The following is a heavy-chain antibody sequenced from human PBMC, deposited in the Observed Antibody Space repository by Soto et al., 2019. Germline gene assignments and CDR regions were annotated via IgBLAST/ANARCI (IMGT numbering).Heavy chain of an antibody. CDR3: ARAGGYSSSSFAFDI. Sequence: GGSLRLSCAASGFTFSSYDMHWVLQATGKGLEWVSAIGTAGDTYYPGSVKGRFTISRENAKNSLYLQMNSLRAGDTAVYYCARAGGYSSSSFAFDIWGQGTMVTVSS. D-gene: IGHD6-6*01. CDR1: GFTFSSYD. J-gene: IGHJ3*02. CDR2: IGTAGDT. V-gene: IGHV3-13*01.